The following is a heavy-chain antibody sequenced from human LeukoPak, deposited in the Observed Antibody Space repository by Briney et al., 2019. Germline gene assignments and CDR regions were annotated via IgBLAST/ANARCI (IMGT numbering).Heavy chain of an antibody. V-gene: IGHV3-21*01. D-gene: IGHD5-18*01. CDR2: ISSSSSYI. Sequence: GGSLRLSCAPSGFTFTSYSMNWVRQAPGKGLEWLSSISSSSSYIYYADSVKCRFTFYRDNAKNSLYLQMNSLRAEDTAVYYCARAGNGGYSYGYEQIYYYYYMDVWGKGTTVTVSS. CDR1: GFTFTSYS. J-gene: IGHJ6*03. CDR3: ARAGNGGYSYGYEQIYYYYYMDV.